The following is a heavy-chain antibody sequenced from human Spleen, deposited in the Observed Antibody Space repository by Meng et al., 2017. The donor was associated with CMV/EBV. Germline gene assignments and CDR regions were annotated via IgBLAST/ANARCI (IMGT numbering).Heavy chain of an antibody. J-gene: IGHJ4*02. V-gene: IGHV3-53*01. CDR3: ARAPMTTVTTSDY. Sequence: TASGCTVSNNYMSWVRPGTGKGLVWVSVIYSGGSTYYADSVKGRFTISRDNSKNTLYLQMNSLRAEDTAVYYCARAPMTTVTTSDYWGQGTLVTVSS. CDR1: GCTVSNNY. CDR2: IYSGGST. D-gene: IGHD4-17*01.